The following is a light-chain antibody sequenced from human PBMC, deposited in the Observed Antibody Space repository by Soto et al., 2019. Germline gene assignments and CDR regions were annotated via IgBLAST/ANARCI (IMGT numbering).Light chain of an antibody. CDR2: ATS. V-gene: IGKV3-20*01. CDR1: QSVNSNF. CDR3: QQYDRSPWT. Sequence: EIVLTQSPGTLSLSPGERATLSCRASQSVNSNFLAWFQQKPGQAPRLLIYATSSMATDIPDRFSGSGSGTDCTLTISRLEPEDFAVYYCQQYDRSPWTFGQGTKVEIK. J-gene: IGKJ1*01.